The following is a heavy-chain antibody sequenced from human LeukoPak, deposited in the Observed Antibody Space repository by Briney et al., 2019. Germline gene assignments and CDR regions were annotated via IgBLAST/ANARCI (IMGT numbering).Heavy chain of an antibody. V-gene: IGHV3-64D*06. Sequence: GGPLSLFCSASGFTFSSYAMHWVRQAPGKGLEYVSAISSNGGSTYYADSVKGRFTISRDNSKNTLYLQMSSLRAEDTAVYYCVMAPLWFGESYLDYWGQGTLVTVSS. CDR3: VMAPLWFGESYLDY. J-gene: IGHJ4*02. CDR2: ISSNGGST. D-gene: IGHD3-10*01. CDR1: GFTFSSYA.